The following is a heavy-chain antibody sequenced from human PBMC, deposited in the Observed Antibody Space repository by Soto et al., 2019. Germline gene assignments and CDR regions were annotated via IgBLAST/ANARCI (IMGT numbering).Heavy chain of an antibody. CDR2: IRGFSPYT. CDR3: ARDRGYDAHDYYYNAMDV. Sequence: GGSLRLSCISSGFTFRTYTMNWVRQAPGKGLEWVSGIRGFSPYTFYAESVKGRFTISRDNAKNSLYLQMNSLRAEDTAVYYCARDRGYDAHDYYYNAMDVWGQGTTVRLL. D-gene: IGHD3-10*01. J-gene: IGHJ6*02. V-gene: IGHV3-21*01. CDR1: GFTFRTYT.